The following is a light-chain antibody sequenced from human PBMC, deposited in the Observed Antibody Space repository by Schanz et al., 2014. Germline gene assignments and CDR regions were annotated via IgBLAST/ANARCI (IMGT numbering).Light chain of an antibody. CDR2: DVR. V-gene: IGLV2-14*03. CDR3: NSFTSSHTHV. Sequence: QSALTQPASVSGSPGQSITISCTGTSSDVSAYNSVSWYQQLPGKAPKLMIYDVRNRPSGVSNRFSGSKSGNTASLTISGLQAEDEADYYCNSFTSSHTHVFGGGTKLTVL. CDR1: SSDVSAYNS. J-gene: IGLJ3*02.